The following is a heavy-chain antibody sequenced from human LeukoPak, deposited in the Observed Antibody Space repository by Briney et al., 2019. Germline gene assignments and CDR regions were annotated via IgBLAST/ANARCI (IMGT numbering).Heavy chain of an antibody. Sequence: GGSLRLSCAASGFTFSDYYMSWIRQAPGKGLEWVSYISSSGSTIYYADSVKGRFTISRDNSKNTLYLQMNSLRAEDTAVYYCAKTYYGGNSWEAFDIWGQGTMVTVSS. V-gene: IGHV3-11*04. J-gene: IGHJ3*02. CDR3: AKTYYGGNSWEAFDI. D-gene: IGHD4-23*01. CDR2: ISSSGSTI. CDR1: GFTFSDYY.